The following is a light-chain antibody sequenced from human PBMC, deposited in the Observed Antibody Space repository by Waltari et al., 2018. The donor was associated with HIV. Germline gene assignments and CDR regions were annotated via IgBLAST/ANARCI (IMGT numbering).Light chain of an antibody. J-gene: IGLJ1*01. Sequence: QSPLTQPRSVSGSPGPSVTVSCPRGSSAVFNFIFFSWYQHHPGKTPKLLLYDVTKRPSGVPDRFSGSMSGNTASLTISGLQYDDEADYYCCSFTSSNSYVFAAGTRVTVL. CDR2: DVT. CDR3: CSFTSSNSYV. CDR1: SSAVFNFIF. V-gene: IGLV2-11*01.